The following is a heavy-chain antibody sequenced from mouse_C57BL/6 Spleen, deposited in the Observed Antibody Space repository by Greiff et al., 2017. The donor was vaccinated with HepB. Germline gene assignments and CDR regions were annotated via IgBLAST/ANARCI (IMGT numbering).Heavy chain of an antibody. D-gene: IGHD1-1*01. CDR2: IYPRSGNT. CDR3: ARRDYYGSSSTPYAMDY. Sequence: VQVVESGAELARPGASVKLSCKASGYTFTSYGISWVKQRTGQGLEWIGEIYPRSGNTYYNEKFKGKATLTADKSSSTAYMELRSLTSEDSAVYFCARRDYYGSSSTPYAMDYWGQGTSVTVSS. V-gene: IGHV1-81*01. J-gene: IGHJ4*01. CDR1: GYTFTSYG.